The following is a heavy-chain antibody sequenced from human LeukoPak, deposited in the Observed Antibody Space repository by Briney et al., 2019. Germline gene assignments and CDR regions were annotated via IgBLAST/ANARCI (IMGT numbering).Heavy chain of an antibody. CDR2: IIPIFGTA. J-gene: IGHJ5*02. CDR3: AREQLLWFGELFRGNWFDP. Sequence: GASVKVSCKASGGTFISYAISWVRQAPGQGLEWMGGIIPIFGTANYAQKFQGRVTITADESTSTAYMELSSLRSEDTAVYYCAREQLLWFGELFRGNWFDPWGQGTLVTVSS. V-gene: IGHV1-69*13. D-gene: IGHD3-10*01. CDR1: GGTFISYA.